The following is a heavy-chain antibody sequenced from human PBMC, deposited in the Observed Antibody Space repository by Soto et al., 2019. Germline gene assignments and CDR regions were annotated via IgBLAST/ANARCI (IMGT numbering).Heavy chain of an antibody. D-gene: IGHD5-12*01. J-gene: IGHJ4*02. V-gene: IGHV1-2*02. Sequence: QVQLVQSGAEVKKPGASVKVSCKASGYTFTGYYMHWVRQAPGQGLEWMGWISPNSGGTNYAQKFQGRVTMTRDTTISTAYTELSRLRSDDTAVYYCARDSMSGYDYHSYLYWGQGTLVTVSS. CDR3: ARDSMSGYDYHSYLY. CDR2: ISPNSGGT. CDR1: GYTFTGYY.